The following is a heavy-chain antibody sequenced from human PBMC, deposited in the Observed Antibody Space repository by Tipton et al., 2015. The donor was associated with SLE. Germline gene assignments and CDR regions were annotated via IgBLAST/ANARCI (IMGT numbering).Heavy chain of an antibody. Sequence: QVQLVQSGGGVVQPGRSLRLSCAASGFTFSSYGMHWVRQAPGKGLEWVAVIWYDGSNKYYADSVKGRFTISRDNAKNSLYLQMNCLRDEDTAVYYCARDRGIAAAGVDAFDIWSQGTMVPVSS. J-gene: IGHJ3*02. V-gene: IGHV3-33*01. CDR2: IWYDGSNK. D-gene: IGHD6-13*01. CDR1: GFTFSSYG. CDR3: ARDRGIAAAGVDAFDI.